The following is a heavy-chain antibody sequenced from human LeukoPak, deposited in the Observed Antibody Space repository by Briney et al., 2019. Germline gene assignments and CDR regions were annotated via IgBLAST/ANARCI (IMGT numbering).Heavy chain of an antibody. CDR1: GFTFDDHA. J-gene: IGHJ4*02. D-gene: IGHD5-12*01. CDR3: AKVYGYSGYDLAA. V-gene: IGHV3-9*01. CDR2: ISWNSGSI. Sequence: PGRSLRLSCAASGFTFDDHAIHWLRDAPGKGLEGVSGISWNSGSIGYADSVKGRFTISRDNAKNSLYLQMNSLRAEDTALYYCAKVYGYSGYDLAAWGQGTLVTVSS.